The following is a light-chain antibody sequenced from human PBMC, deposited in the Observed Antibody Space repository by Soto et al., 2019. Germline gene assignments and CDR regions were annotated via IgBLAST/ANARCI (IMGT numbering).Light chain of an antibody. CDR3: ATWDDNLDGWV. V-gene: IGLV1-44*01. CDR1: LANIRINI. Sequence: QSVLTQPPSASGTPGQRVTISCSGGLANIRINIVNWYQQLPGAAPTLLIYSNNQRPSGVPDRLSGSKSGTSASLAISGLQSGDEADYYCATWDDNLDGWVFGGGTKVTVL. CDR2: SNN. J-gene: IGLJ3*02.